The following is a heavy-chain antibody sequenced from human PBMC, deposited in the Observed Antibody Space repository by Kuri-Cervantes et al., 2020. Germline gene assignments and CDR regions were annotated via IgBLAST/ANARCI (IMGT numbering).Heavy chain of an antibody. CDR2: IWYDGSNK. J-gene: IGHJ6*02. V-gene: IGHV3-33*08. D-gene: IGHD3-10*01. Sequence: GGSLRLSCAASGFTFSSYAMSWVRQAPGKGLEWVAVIWYDGSNKYYADSVKGRFTISRDNSKNTLYLQMNSLRAEDTAVYYCARDSGSGSYSAYYGMDVWGQGTTVTVSS. CDR1: GFTFSSYA. CDR3: ARDSGSGSYSAYYGMDV.